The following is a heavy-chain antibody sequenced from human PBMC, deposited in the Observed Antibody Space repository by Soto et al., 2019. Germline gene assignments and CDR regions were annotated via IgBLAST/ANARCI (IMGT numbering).Heavy chain of an antibody. CDR1: GFDFGSFG. V-gene: IGHV1-58*02. CDR3: SADHPHTAIGWPV. Sequence: GASVKVSCKASGFDFGSFGIQFLRKTRGRGLEWTGWIVVASGRTNYARQFQGRVAFSRDMSSTTAYMDLYDLKSDDTAVYFCSADHPHTAIGWPVWGQGTTVTVSS. CDR2: IVVASGRT. J-gene: IGHJ6*02.